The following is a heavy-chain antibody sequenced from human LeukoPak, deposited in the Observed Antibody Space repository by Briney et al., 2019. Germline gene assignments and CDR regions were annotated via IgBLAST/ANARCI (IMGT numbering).Heavy chain of an antibody. CDR3: AKNIAAAAHPPSPVDY. D-gene: IGHD6-13*01. Sequence: GGSLRLSCAASGFTFSSYGMQWVRQAPGKGLEWVAVIWYDGSNKYYADSVKGRFIISRDNSKNTLYLQMNSLRAEDTAVYYCAKNIAAAAHPPSPVDYWGQGTLVTVSS. CDR1: GFTFSSYG. CDR2: IWYDGSNK. V-gene: IGHV3-33*06. J-gene: IGHJ4*02.